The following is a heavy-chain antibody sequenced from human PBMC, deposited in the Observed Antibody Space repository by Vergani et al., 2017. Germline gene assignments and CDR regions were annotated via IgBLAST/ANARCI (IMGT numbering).Heavy chain of an antibody. V-gene: IGHV4-34*01. J-gene: IGHJ6*03. CDR1: GGSFTSYH. CDR3: ARVNTETNGHLYYSYYMDV. D-gene: IGHD2-8*01. CDR2: IDHTGRP. Sequence: QVQLQQWGGGLLKPSETLSLTCVVNGGSFTSYHWTWIRQSPGEGLEWVGDIDHTGRPDYNPSLKSRLTMSVDKTRNQFSLPLNSMTATDTALYFCARVNTETNGHLYYSYYMDVWGQGTAVTVS.